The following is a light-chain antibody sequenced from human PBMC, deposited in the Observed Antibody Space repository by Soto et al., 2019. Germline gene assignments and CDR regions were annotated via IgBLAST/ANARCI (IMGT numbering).Light chain of an antibody. V-gene: IGKV4-1*01. Sequence: DIVMTQSPDSLAVSLGERATINCKSSQSVLYDSNNKNYLAWYQQKPGQPPKLLIYWASTRESGVPDRFSGSGSGTDFTLTISSVRAEDVAVYYCQQYYDSPLTFGQGTRLEI. CDR1: QSVLYDSNNKNY. CDR3: QQYYDSPLT. CDR2: WAS. J-gene: IGKJ5*01.